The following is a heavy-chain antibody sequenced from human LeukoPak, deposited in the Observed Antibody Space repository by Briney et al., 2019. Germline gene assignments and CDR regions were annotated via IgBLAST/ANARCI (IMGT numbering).Heavy chain of an antibody. CDR3: ARLEPVGAIPYNWFDP. D-gene: IGHD1-26*01. CDR2: IYPGDSDT. J-gene: IGHJ5*02. CDR1: GYSFTSYW. Sequence: GESLKISCKGSGYSFTSYWIGWVRQMPGKGLEWMGIIYPGDSDTRHSPSFQGQVTISADKSISTAYLQWSSLKASDTAMYYCARLEPVGAIPYNWFDPWGQGTLVTVSS. V-gene: IGHV5-51*01.